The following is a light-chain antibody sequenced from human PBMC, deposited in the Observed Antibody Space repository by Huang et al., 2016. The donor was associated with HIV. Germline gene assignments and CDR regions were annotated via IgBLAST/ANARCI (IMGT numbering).Light chain of an antibody. CDR2: DAS. J-gene: IGKJ1*01. Sequence: EIVLTQSPATLSLSPGEGATLSCRASQGIGSYLACYQQRPGQAPRLLIYDASVRATGIPARVSGRGSGTDCTLTISSLEPEDFAVYDCQQRNNWPPWTFGQGTKVELK. CDR1: QGIGSY. V-gene: IGKV3-11*01. CDR3: QQRNNWPPWT.